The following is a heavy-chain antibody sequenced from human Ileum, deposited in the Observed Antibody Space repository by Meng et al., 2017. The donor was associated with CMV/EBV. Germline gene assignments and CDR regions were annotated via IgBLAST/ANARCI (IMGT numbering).Heavy chain of an antibody. V-gene: IGHV3-48*03. J-gene: IGHJ6*02. CDR2: VTSTGSTT. Sequence: GESLKISCAASGFSFSNYALSWVRQAPGKGLEWVSYVTSTGSTTYYAHSVRGRFTISRDNAKNSMYLEMNSLRAEDTAVYYCASRDYYDYTLDVWGQGTTVTVSS. CDR3: ASRDYYDYTLDV. CDR1: GFSFSNYA.